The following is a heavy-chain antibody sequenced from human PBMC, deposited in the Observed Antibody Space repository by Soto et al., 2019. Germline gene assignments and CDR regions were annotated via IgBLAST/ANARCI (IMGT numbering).Heavy chain of an antibody. J-gene: IGHJ4*02. D-gene: IGHD5-12*01. CDR2: ISYDGSNK. CDR3: ARDQTVATIKNGFGY. V-gene: IGHV3-30-3*01. Sequence: PGGSLRLSCAASGFTFSSYAMRWVRQAPGKGLEWVAVISYDGSNKYYADSVKGRFIISRDNSKNTLYLQMNSLRSEDTAVYYCARDQTVATIKNGFGYWGQGTLVTDSS. CDR1: GFTFSSYA.